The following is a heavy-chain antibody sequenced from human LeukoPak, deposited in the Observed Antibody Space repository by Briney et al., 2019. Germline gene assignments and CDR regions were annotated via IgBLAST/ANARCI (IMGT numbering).Heavy chain of an antibody. CDR3: ARDLQQQLVDDDIYYYYMDV. CDR1: GFTFSSYS. Sequence: GGSLRLSCAASGFTFSSYSMNWVRQAPGKGLEWVSYISSSSSTIYYADSVKGRFTVSRDDAKNSLYLQMNSLRAEDTAVYYCARDLQQQLVDDDIYYYYMDVWGKGTTVTVSS. J-gene: IGHJ6*03. CDR2: ISSSSSTI. V-gene: IGHV3-48*01. D-gene: IGHD6-13*01.